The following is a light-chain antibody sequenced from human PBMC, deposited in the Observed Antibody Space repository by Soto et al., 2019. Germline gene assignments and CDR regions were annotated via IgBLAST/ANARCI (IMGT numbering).Light chain of an antibody. CDR3: QQYGSSPPYT. CDR1: QSVSSSY. CDR2: GGS. J-gene: IGKJ1*01. V-gene: IGKV3-20*01. Sequence: EIVLTQSPGTLSWSPGERATLSCRASQSVSSSYLVWYQQKPGQAPRLLFYGGSNRATGIPDRFSGSGSGTDFTLTISRLEPEDFAVYYCQQYGSSPPYTFGQGTKVEIK.